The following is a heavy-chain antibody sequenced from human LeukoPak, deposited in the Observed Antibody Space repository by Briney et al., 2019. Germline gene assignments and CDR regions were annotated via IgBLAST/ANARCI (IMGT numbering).Heavy chain of an antibody. CDR2: INPSGGST. D-gene: IGHD3-3*01. J-gene: IGHJ5*02. Sequence: GASVKVSCKASGYTFTSYDINWVRQATGQGLEWMGIINPSGGSTSYAQKFQGRVTMTRDMSTSTVYMELSSLRSEDTAVYYCARAGTIFGVVPDPFDPWGQGTLVTVSS. CDR1: GYTFTSYD. CDR3: ARAGTIFGVVPDPFDP. V-gene: IGHV1-46*01.